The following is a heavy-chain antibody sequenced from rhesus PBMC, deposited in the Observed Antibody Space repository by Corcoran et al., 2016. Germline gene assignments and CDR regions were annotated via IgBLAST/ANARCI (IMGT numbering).Heavy chain of an antibody. CDR2: IYGGSGST. CDR3: ARYLGDC. V-gene: IGHV4-147*01. Sequence: QVQLPESGPGLVKPSETLSLPCAVSGGSISSKYWSWIRQSPGKGLEWIGYIYGGSGSTSYNPSFKSRVTSSTDTSKNQFSLKLSSVTAANTAVYYCARYLGDCWGQGVLVTVSS. D-gene: IGHD2-27*01. CDR1: GGSISSKY. J-gene: IGHJ4*01.